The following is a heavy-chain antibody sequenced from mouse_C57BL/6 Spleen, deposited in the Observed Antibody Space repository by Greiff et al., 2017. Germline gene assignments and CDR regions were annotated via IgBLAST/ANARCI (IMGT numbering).Heavy chain of an antibody. V-gene: IGHV3-6*01. D-gene: IGHD1-1*01. CDR2: ISYDGSN. CDR3: ARYYYGSSYGYWYFDV. CDR1: GYSITSGYY. J-gene: IGHJ1*03. Sequence: EVQLQQSGPGLVKPSQSLSLTCSVTGYSITSGYYWNWIRQFPGNKLEWMGYISYDGSNNYNPSLKNRISITRDTSKNQFFLKLNSVTTEDTATYYWARYYYGSSYGYWYFDVWGTGTTVTVSS.